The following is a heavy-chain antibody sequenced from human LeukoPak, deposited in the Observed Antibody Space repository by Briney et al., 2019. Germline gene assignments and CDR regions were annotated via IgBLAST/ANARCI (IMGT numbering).Heavy chain of an antibody. D-gene: IGHD5-24*01. V-gene: IGHV3-49*04. CDR3: TRIRDAYTLDY. CDR1: GFTFGDYA. CDR2: IKSRTYGETT. J-gene: IGHJ4*02. Sequence: PGRSLRLSCTSSGFTFGDYAMSWVRQAPGKGLEWVGFIKSRTYGETTGYAASVIGRFTISRDDSKSIAYLQIISLKTEDTAVYYCTRIRDAYTLDYWGQGTLVTVSS.